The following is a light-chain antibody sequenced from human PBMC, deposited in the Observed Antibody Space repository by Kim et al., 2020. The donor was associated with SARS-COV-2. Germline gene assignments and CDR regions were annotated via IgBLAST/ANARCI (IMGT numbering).Light chain of an antibody. V-gene: IGLV3-1*01. CDR2: QDS. Sequence: VSPGQTASITCSGDKLGDKYACWYQQKPGQSPVLGIYQDSKRPSGIPERFSGSNSGNTATLTISGTQAMDEADYYCQAWDSSTVGFGGGTQLTVL. CDR1: KLGDKY. CDR3: QAWDSSTVG. J-gene: IGLJ2*01.